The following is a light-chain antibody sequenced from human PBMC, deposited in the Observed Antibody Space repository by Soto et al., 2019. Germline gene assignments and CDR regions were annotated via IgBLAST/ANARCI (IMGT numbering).Light chain of an antibody. CDR3: SSYTSSSPPVV. Sequence: QSALTPPASVSGSPGQSITISCTGTSSDVCGYNYVSWYQQHSGKAPKLMIYDVSNRPSGVSNRFSGSKSGNTASLTISGLQAEDEADYYCSSYTSSSPPVVFGGGTKLTVL. CDR2: DVS. J-gene: IGLJ2*01. CDR1: SSDVCGYNY. V-gene: IGLV2-14*01.